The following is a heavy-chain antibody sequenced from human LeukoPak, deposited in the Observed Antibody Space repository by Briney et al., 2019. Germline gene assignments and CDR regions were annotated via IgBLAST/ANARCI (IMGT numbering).Heavy chain of an antibody. V-gene: IGHV3-48*01. D-gene: IGHD2-2*02. J-gene: IGHJ4*02. CDR3: AREKFSDCSSTSCYINYFDY. CDR2: ISSSSTI. Sequence: GGSLRLSCAVSGFTFSSYSMNWVRQAPGKGMEWVSYISSSSTIYYAHSVKGRFTISRDNAKNSLSLQMNSLRAEDTAVYYCAREKFSDCSSTSCYINYFDYWGQGTLVTVSS. CDR1: GFTFSSYS.